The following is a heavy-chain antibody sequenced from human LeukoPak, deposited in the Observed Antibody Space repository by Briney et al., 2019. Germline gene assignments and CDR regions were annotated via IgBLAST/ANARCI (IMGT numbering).Heavy chain of an antibody. V-gene: IGHV3-23*01. CDR1: GLTFSCYA. D-gene: IGHD1-26*01. J-gene: IGHJ4*02. Sequence: GGSLRLSCAASGLTFSCYAMSWVRRAPGRGLEWVSTISGSGRNTDYADSVEGRFTISRDNSKNTFYLQMNSLRAEDTALYYCAKDHSGTSDYFDYWRQGTLVTVSS. CDR3: AKDHSGTSDYFDY. CDR2: ISGSGRNT.